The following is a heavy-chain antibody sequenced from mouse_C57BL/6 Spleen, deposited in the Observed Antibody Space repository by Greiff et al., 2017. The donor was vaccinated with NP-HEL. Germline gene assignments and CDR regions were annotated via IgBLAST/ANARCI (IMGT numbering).Heavy chain of an antibody. Sequence: EVKLMESGPELVKPGASVKIPCKASGYTFTDYNMDWVKQSHGKSLEWIGDINPNNGGTIYNQKFKGKATLTVDKSSSTAYMELRSLTSEDTAVYYCARTNYDYDGFAYWGQGTLVTVSA. V-gene: IGHV1-18*01. CDR2: INPNNGGT. D-gene: IGHD2-4*01. CDR1: GYTFTDYN. J-gene: IGHJ3*01. CDR3: ARTNYDYDGFAY.